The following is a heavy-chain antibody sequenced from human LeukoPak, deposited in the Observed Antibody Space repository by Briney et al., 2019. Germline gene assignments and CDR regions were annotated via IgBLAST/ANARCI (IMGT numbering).Heavy chain of an antibody. CDR3: ARGVYYDTSEDAFDI. CDR1: GYTFTSYG. J-gene: IGHJ3*02. Sequence: ASVKVSCKASGYTFTSYGISWVRQAPGQGVEWMGWISAYNGNTNYAQKLHGRVTMTTDTSTSTAYMELRSLRSDDTAVYYCARGVYYDTSEDAFDIWGQGTMVTVSS. CDR2: ISAYNGNT. V-gene: IGHV1-18*01. D-gene: IGHD3-22*01.